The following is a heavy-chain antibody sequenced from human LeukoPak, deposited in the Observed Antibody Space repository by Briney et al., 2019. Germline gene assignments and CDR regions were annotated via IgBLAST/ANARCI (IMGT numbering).Heavy chain of an antibody. J-gene: IGHJ4*02. V-gene: IGHV3-11*01. CDR3: ARESYGRTLDY. Sequence: RTGGSLRLSCAASGFTFSDYYMTWIRQAPWKGLEWVSYISSSGSTIYYADSVKGRFTISRDNAKNSLYLQMNSLRAEDTAVYYCARESYGRTLDYWGQGTLVTVSS. CDR2: ISSSGSTI. D-gene: IGHD1-26*01. CDR1: GFTFSDYY.